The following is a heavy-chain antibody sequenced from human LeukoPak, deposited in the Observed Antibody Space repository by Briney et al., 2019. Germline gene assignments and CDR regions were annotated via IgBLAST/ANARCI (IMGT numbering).Heavy chain of an antibody. D-gene: IGHD5-18*01. CDR3: AREGYGFSDSKGGFYYFDY. J-gene: IGHJ4*02. CDR2: IYTSGST. V-gene: IGHV4-61*02. CDR1: GGSISSGSYY. Sequence: SQTLSLTCTVSGGSISSGSYYWSWIRQPAGTGLEWIGRIYTSGSTNYNPSLKSRVTISVDTSKNQFSLKLSSVTAADTAVYYCAREGYGFSDSKGGFYYFDYWGQGTLVTVSS.